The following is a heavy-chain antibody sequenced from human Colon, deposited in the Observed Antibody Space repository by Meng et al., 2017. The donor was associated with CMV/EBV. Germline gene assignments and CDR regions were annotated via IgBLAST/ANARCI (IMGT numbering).Heavy chain of an antibody. V-gene: IGHV1-2*06. D-gene: IGHD5-12*01. J-gene: IGHJ4*02. CDR2: INPNSGDT. CDR1: GYTFTDNY. CDR3: VRVGTLASTTWDGHDY. Sequence: GYTFTDNYWHGVRQAPGQGLEWRGRINPNSGDTKYAQKFQGRVTMTRDTSISTVYMELRTLTSDDTALFYCVRVGTLASTTWDGHDYWGQGTLVTVSS.